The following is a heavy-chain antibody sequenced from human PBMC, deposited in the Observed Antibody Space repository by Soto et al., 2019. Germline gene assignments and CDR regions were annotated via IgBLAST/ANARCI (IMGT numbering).Heavy chain of an antibody. CDR2: ISAYNGNT. D-gene: IGHD3-3*01. V-gene: IGHV1-18*01. J-gene: IGHJ1*01. CDR3: ARDRITIFGVVGGDFQH. Sequence: VQLVQSGAEVKKPGASVKVSCKSSGYIFTTYGISWVRQAPGQGLEWMGWISAYNGNTNYAQKLQGRVTMTTDTSTRTTYMELRSLRSDDTAVYYCARDRITIFGVVGGDFQHWGQGTLVTVSS. CDR1: GYIFTTYG.